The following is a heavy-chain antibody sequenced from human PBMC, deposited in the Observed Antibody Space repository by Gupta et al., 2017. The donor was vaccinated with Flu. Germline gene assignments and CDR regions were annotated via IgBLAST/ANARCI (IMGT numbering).Heavy chain of an antibody. D-gene: IGHD2-15*01. Sequence: SGFSFSAYDMSWVRQAPGKGLEWVSAVSASSGNTYYADSVRGRFTISRDFSQNTLFLQMNNLRVEDTAVYYCAKRANVVVVAGCDQWGQGTLVTVSA. V-gene: IGHV3-23*01. J-gene: IGHJ4*02. CDR2: VSASSGNT. CDR3: AKRANVVVVAGCDQ. CDR1: GFSFSAYD.